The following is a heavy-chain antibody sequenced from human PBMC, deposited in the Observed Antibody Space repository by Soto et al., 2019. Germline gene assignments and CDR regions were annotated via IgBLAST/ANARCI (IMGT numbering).Heavy chain of an antibody. CDR2: IFHSGNA. CDR3: ARAHAPTLPFDY. V-gene: IGHV4-59*01. J-gene: IGHJ4*01. CDR1: GGSIRNVY. D-gene: IGHD2-15*01. Sequence: TLSLTCTVSGGSIRNVYWSWIRQPPGKGLEWIGFIFHSGNAKYNPSLKSRVTISVDTSKNQFSLSLDSVTAADTAVYFCARAHAPTLPFDYWGQGTLVTVSS.